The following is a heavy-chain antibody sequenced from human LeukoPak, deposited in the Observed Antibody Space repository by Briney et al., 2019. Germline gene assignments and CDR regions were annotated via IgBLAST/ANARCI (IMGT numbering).Heavy chain of an antibody. D-gene: IGHD3-3*01. CDR3: ARGSRYDFWSGYYPTFDY. CDR1: GGTFSSYA. Sequence: SVKVSCEASGGTFSSYAISWVRQAPGQGLEWMGGIIPIFGTANYAQKFQGRVTITTDESTSTAYMELSSLRSEDTAVYYCARGSRYDFWSGYYPTFDYWGQGTLVTVSS. V-gene: IGHV1-69*05. CDR2: IIPIFGTA. J-gene: IGHJ4*02.